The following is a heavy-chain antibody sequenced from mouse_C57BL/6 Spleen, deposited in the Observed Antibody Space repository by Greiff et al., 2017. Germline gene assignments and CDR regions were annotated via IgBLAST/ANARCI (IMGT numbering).Heavy chain of an antibody. V-gene: IGHV1-47*01. CDR2: FPPYNDVT. D-gene: IGHD4-1*01. CDR3: ARRTGTGFDH. J-gene: IGHJ2*01. Sequence: QVQLQQFGAELVKPGASVKMSCKASGYNFTTYPLERMKQKHGKSLEWIGNFPPYNDVTKSNVQFMGKATLPGAQSSSTVALELSRLTSDDSAVYYCARRTGTGFDHGGQGTTLTVSS. CDR1: GYNFTTYP.